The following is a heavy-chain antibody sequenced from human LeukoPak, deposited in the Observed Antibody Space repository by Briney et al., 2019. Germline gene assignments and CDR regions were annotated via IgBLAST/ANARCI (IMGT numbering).Heavy chain of an antibody. Sequence: KPGGPLRLSCAASGFNFNSYTMNWVRQAPGKGLQWVANILASGSPTYYADSVKGRFIISRDNSKNTVYLQMNSLRVEDTAIYYCAKDLRPDGVDNFDHWGQGILVTVSS. J-gene: IGHJ4*02. CDR1: GFNFNSYT. CDR3: AKDLRPDGVDNFDH. CDR2: ILASGSPT. V-gene: IGHV3-23*01. D-gene: IGHD2-8*01.